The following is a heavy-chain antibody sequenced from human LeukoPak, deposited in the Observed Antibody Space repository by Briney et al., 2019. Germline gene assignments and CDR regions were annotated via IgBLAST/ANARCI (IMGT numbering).Heavy chain of an antibody. D-gene: IGHD6-13*01. Sequence: ASVKVSCKASGYTLTSYGISWVRQAPGQGLEWMGWISAYNGNTNYAQKLQGRVTMTTDTSTSTAYMELRGLRSDDTAVYYCARDPIGDSSSWLRVLGYYYYGMDVWGQGTTVTVSS. CDR3: ARDPIGDSSSWLRVLGYYYYGMDV. CDR2: ISAYNGNT. CDR1: GYTLTSYG. V-gene: IGHV1-18*01. J-gene: IGHJ6*02.